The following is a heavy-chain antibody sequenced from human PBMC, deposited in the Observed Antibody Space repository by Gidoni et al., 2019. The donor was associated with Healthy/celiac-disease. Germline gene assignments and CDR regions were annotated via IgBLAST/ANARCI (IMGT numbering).Heavy chain of an antibody. D-gene: IGHD6-13*01. CDR3: ARGPYSSSCLDY. V-gene: IGHV3-11*05. Sequence: QVQLVEPGGGWVKPGGSLRLPCPASGFTFSDYYMSWIRQAPGKGLEWFSYISSSSSYTNYADSVKGRFTISRDNAKNSLYLQMNSLRAEDTAVYYCARGPYSSSCLDYWGQGTLVTVSS. J-gene: IGHJ4*02. CDR1: GFTFSDYY. CDR2: ISSSSSYT.